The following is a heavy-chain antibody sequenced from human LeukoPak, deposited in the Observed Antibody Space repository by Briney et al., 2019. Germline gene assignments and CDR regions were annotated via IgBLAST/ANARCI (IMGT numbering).Heavy chain of an antibody. D-gene: IGHD6-13*01. CDR1: GFTFSSYG. CDR3: AKIAAAAWDAFDI. V-gene: IGHV3-30*02. J-gene: IGHJ3*02. CDR2: IRYDGSNK. Sequence: PGGSLRLSCAASGFTFSSYGMHWVRQAPGKGLEWVAFIRYDGSNKYYADSVKGRFTIPRDNSKNTLYLQMNSLRAEDTAVYYCAKIAAAAWDAFDIWGQGTMVTVSS.